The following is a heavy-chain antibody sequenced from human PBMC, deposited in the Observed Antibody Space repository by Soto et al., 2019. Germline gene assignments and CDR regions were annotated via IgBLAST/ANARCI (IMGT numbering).Heavy chain of an antibody. CDR1: NGTLSSNY. V-gene: IGHV4-59*01. CDR3: ARPFMVPVDFFDY. CDR2: IYYSGST. J-gene: IGHJ4*02. D-gene: IGHD3-10*01. Sequence: AETLSLTCTASNGTLSSNYWSWIRQSPGKGLEWIGNIYYSGSTNYNPSLKSRVTMSVDTSKNQFTLKLSSVTAADTGVYFCARPFMVPVDFFDYWGQGTLVTVSS.